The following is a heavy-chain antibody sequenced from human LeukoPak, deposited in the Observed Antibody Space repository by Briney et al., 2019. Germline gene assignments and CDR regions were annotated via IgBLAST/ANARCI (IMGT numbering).Heavy chain of an antibody. CDR1: GFTFSSYE. CDR3: ARALWRTVVTAFGY. V-gene: IGHV3-48*03. J-gene: IGHJ4*02. Sequence: GGSLRLSCAASGFTFSSYEMNWVRQAPGKGLEWVSYISSSGNTIYHADSVKGRFTISRDNAKNSLYLQMNSLRAVDTAVYYCARALWRTVVTAFGYWGQGTLVTVSS. D-gene: IGHD4-23*01. CDR2: ISSSGNTI.